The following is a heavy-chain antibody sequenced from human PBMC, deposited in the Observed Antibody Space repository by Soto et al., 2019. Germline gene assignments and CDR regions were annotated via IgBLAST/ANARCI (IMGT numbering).Heavy chain of an antibody. CDR2: IYHSGST. V-gene: IGHV4-30-2*01. CDR3: ASGIVGALGGWFDP. J-gene: IGHJ5*02. CDR1: GGSISSSGYS. D-gene: IGHD1-26*01. Sequence: PSETLSLTCTVSGGSISSSGYSWSWIRQPPGKGLEWIGYIYHSGSTYYNPSLKSRVTISVDTSKNQFSLKLSSVTAADTAVYYCASGIVGALGGWFDPWGQGTLVTVS.